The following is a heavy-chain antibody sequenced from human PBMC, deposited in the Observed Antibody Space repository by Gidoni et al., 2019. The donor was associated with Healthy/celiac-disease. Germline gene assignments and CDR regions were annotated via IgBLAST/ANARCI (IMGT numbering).Heavy chain of an antibody. V-gene: IGHV3-23*01. CDR3: AKDSSGWPYYFDY. D-gene: IGHD6-19*01. CDR2: ISGSGGST. CDR1: GFPFSSYA. Sequence: EVQLLESGGGLVQPGGSLRLSCAASGFPFSSYAMSWVRQAPGKGLEWVSAISGSGGSTYYADSVKGRFTISRDNSKNTLYLQMNSLRAEDTAVYYCAKDSSGWPYYFDYWGQGTLVTVSS. J-gene: IGHJ4*02.